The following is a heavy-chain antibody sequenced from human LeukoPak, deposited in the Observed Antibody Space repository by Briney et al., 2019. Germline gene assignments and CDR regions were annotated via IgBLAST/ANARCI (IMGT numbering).Heavy chain of an antibody. Sequence: ASVKVSCKASGYSFATHGISWVRQAPGQGLEWMGWIGAYNGNTNYAQKLQGRVTMTTDTSTSTAFVELRSLRSDDTAVYYCAKDHQFDFDYWGQGTLVTVSS. D-gene: IGHD2-15*01. J-gene: IGHJ4*02. CDR3: AKDHQFDFDY. CDR2: IGAYNGNT. CDR1: GYSFATHG. V-gene: IGHV1-18*01.